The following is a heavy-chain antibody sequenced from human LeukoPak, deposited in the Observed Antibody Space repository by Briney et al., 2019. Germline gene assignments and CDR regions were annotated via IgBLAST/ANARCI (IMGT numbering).Heavy chain of an antibody. V-gene: IGHV4-61*02. D-gene: IGHD6-19*01. CDR3: AREGDHSSGWYDDAFDI. CDR2: IYTSGST. J-gene: IGHJ3*02. Sequence: SQTLSLTCTVSGGSISSGSYYWSWIRQPAGKGLEWIGRIYTSGSTNYNPSLKSRVTISVDTSKNQFSLKLSSVTAADTAVYYCAREGDHSSGWYDDAFDIWGQGTMVTVSS. CDR1: GGSISSGSYY.